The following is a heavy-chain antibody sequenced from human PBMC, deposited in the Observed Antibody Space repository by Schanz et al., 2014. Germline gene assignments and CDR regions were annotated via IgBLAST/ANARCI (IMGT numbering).Heavy chain of an antibody. V-gene: IGHV1-69*08. CDR1: GGTFSSYT. CDR3: ARGGYSSGWYDRDIAHFDY. CDR2: INPIGGST. D-gene: IGHD6-19*01. J-gene: IGHJ4*02. Sequence: QVQLVQSEAEVKKPGSSVKVSCKASGGTFSSYTISWVRQAPGQGLEWMGIINPIGGSTTYAQKFRGAVTLTTDTSTDTAYLELTSLRSDDTAVYYCARGGYSSGWYDRDIAHFDYWGQGTLXTVSS.